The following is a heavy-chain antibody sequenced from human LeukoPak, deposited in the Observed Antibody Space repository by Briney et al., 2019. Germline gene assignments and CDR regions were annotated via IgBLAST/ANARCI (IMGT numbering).Heavy chain of an antibody. Sequence: GGSLRLSYVASGFTFSDYWMSRVRQAPGMGLEWVANIETDGDEKNYVDSVKGRFTISRDNARSSLYLQMSSLRVEDTAVYYCARDIPSGFYTPDYWGRGTLVTVSS. V-gene: IGHV3-7*01. J-gene: IGHJ4*02. CDR3: ARDIPSGFYTPDY. D-gene: IGHD5-12*01. CDR2: IETDGDEK. CDR1: GFTFSDYW.